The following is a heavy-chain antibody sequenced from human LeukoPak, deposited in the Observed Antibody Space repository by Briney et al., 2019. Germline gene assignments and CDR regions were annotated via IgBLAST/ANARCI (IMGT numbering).Heavy chain of an antibody. CDR1: GYTFTNFG. CDR2: ISAYSGDT. Sequence: GASVKVSCKSSGYTFTNFGFSWVRQAPGQGLEWMGWISAYSGDTNYAQKVQGRVTMTSDTSISTAYMELSRLRSDDTAVYYCARDLHYYDSSGYPGAFDIWGQGTMVTVSS. J-gene: IGHJ3*02. D-gene: IGHD3-22*01. V-gene: IGHV1-18*01. CDR3: ARDLHYYDSSGYPGAFDI.